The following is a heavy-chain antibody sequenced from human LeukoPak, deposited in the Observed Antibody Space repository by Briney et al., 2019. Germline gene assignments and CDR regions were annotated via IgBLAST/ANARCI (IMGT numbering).Heavy chain of an antibody. Sequence: GGSLRLSCAASALTFNSCGMHWVCQAPGKGLEWVAFIRNDGSNSYYADSVKGRFTISRDNSKNTLYLQTNSLRPEDTAVYYCAKDRSYYDSGGFRNFDYWGQGTLVTVSS. J-gene: IGHJ4*02. V-gene: IGHV3-30*02. CDR3: AKDRSYYDSGGFRNFDY. CDR2: IRNDGSNS. D-gene: IGHD3-22*01. CDR1: ALTFNSCG.